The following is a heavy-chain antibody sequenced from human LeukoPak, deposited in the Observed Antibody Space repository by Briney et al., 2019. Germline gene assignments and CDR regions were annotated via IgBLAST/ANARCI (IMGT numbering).Heavy chain of an antibody. V-gene: IGHV4-4*07. CDR1: GGSISSYY. CDR3: ARSGVLRTVDYYSMDA. J-gene: IGHJ6*03. CDR2: IYTSGST. Sequence: PSETLSLTCTVSGGSISSYYGSWIRQPAGKGLQWIGRIYTSGSTNYNPSLKSRVTISVDKSKNQFSLKLSSVTAADTAVYYCARSGVLRTVDYYSMDAWGKGTTVTVSS. D-gene: IGHD3-10*01.